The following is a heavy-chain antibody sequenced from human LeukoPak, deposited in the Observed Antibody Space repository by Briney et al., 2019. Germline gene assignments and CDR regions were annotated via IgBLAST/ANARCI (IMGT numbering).Heavy chain of an antibody. J-gene: IGHJ5*02. CDR2: IYGDDNT. Sequence: PGGSLRLSCTASGFIVSNNYMSWVRQAPGKGLEWVSLIYGDDNTHYADSVKGRFTISRDYSKNTVFLQMNSLRAEDTAVYYCAKDGSWELLRAWFDPWGQGTLVTVSS. D-gene: IGHD1-26*01. V-gene: IGHV3-53*01. CDR1: GFIVSNNY. CDR3: AKDGSWELLRAWFDP.